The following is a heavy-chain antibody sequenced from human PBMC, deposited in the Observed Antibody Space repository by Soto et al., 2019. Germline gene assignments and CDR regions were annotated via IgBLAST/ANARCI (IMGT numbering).Heavy chain of an antibody. CDR2: ILPMLHTT. CDR1: GGTFSSFA. V-gene: IGHV1-69*06. Sequence: QVQLVQSGPEVKKPGSSVRVSCKASGGTFSSFAVSWVRQAPGQGLEWMGRILPMLHTTNYAQKFQDRLTITADTSTNTAYMDLRSLRSEDTAVYFCAREGYTGSSTHSFLDSWGQGTLVTVSS. J-gene: IGHJ4*02. CDR3: AREGYTGSSTHSFLDS. D-gene: IGHD6-6*01.